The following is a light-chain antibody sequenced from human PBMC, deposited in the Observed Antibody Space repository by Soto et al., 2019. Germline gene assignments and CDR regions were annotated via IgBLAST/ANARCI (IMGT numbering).Light chain of an antibody. CDR2: ASS. CDR3: QQCYQYPRT. Sequence: AIRVTQSPSSISASTGDRVTITCRASQEISPFLAWYQQRPGKAPNLLLYASSTLKSGVPSSFSGSGSGTDFTLTISNLHSEDSATYFYQQCYQYPRTFGQGTKLEIK. CDR1: QEISPF. V-gene: IGKV1-8*01. J-gene: IGKJ1*01.